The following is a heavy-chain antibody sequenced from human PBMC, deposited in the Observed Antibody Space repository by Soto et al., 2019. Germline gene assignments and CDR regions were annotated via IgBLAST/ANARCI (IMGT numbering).Heavy chain of an antibody. CDR2: ISGNDFST. J-gene: IGHJ3*02. CDR1: GFTFSSYA. CDR3: AKRNYYDYDAFDI. Sequence: EVQLLESGGGLVQPGGSLRLSCAASGFTFSSYAMSWVRQAPGKGLEWVSAISGNDFSTFYADSVKGRFTISRDNSKSTLYMQMNSLRAEDTAVYYCAKRNYYDYDAFDIWGHGTMVTVSS. D-gene: IGHD3-22*01. V-gene: IGHV3-23*01.